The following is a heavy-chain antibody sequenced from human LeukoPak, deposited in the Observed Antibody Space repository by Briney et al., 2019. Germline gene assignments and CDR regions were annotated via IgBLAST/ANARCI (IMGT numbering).Heavy chain of an antibody. V-gene: IGHV3-21*01. D-gene: IGHD1-14*01. Sequence: PGGSLRLSCAASGFTFSSYSMNWVRQAPGKGLEWVSSISSSSSYIYYADSVKGRFTISRDNAKNSLYLQMNSLRAEDTAVYYCAKDVKAGSWGDYYYYYMDVWGKGTTVTISS. CDR2: ISSSSSYI. J-gene: IGHJ6*03. CDR3: AKDVKAGSWGDYYYYYMDV. CDR1: GFTFSSYS.